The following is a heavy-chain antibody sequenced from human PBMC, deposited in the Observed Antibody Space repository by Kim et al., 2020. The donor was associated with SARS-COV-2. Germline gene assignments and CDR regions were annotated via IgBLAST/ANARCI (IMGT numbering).Heavy chain of an antibody. CDR1: GGSFSGHY. V-gene: IGHV4-34*01. CDR2: INHSGST. CDR3: ARAGRNCSSTSCYPLDYY. J-gene: IGHJ6*01. D-gene: IGHD2-2*01. Sequence: SETLSLTCAVYGGSFSGHYWSWIRQPPGQGLEWIGEINHSGSTNYNPSLKSRVTISVDTSKNQFSLKLSSVTAAATAVYYCARAGRNCSSTSCYPLDYY.